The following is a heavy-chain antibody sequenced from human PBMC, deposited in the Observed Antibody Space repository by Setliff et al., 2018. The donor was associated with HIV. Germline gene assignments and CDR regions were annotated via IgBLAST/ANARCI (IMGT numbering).Heavy chain of an antibody. CDR2: IDPNSTDT. D-gene: IGHD3-16*01. V-gene: IGHV1-2*02. J-gene: IGHJ4*02. Sequence: ASVKVSCKTPGYSFTGHFLHWVRQAPGHGLEWMGWIDPNSTDTNYALKFQGRVTFTTDTSVSTSYMELERLSADDTAIYYCVKADVLLCDVWGQGTLVTVSS. CDR1: GYSFTGHF. CDR3: VKADVLLCDV.